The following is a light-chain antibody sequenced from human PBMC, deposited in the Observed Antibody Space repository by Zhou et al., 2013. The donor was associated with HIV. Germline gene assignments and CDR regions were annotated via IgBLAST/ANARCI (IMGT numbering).Light chain of an antibody. CDR2: GAS. J-gene: IGKJ2*01. CDR3: QQRSNWPPMYT. V-gene: IGKV3D-20*02. Sequence: EIVLTQSPGALSLSPGERATLSCRASQAVGSRYLAWYQQKPGQAPRPLIYGASSRAPGIPDRFSGSGSGTDFTLTISSLEPEDFAVYYCQQRSNWPPMYTFGQGTKLEIK. CDR1: QAVGSRY.